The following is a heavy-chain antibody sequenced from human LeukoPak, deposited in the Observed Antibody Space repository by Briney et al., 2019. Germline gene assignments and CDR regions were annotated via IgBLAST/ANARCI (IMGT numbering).Heavy chain of an antibody. CDR1: GGTISSYY. Sequence: SETLSLTCTVSGGTISSYYWNWIRQPPGKGLEWIGYIHYSGSTKYNPSLKSRVTISVDTSRNQFSLKLSSVTAADTAVYYCARWYSSGWAFAYWGQGPLVTVSS. D-gene: IGHD6-19*01. V-gene: IGHV4-59*08. J-gene: IGHJ4*02. CDR2: IHYSGST. CDR3: ARWYSSGWAFAY.